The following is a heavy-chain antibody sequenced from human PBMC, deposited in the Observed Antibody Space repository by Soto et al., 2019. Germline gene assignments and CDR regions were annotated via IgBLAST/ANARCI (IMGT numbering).Heavy chain of an antibody. CDR1: GFTFSDYY. CDR3: ARGSSSPEADAFDI. CDR2: ISSSGSTI. Sequence: GGSLRLSCAASGFTFSDYYMSWIRQAPGKGLEWVSYISSSGSTIYYADSVKGRFTISRDNAKNSLYLQMNSLRAEDTAVYYCARGSSSPEADAFDIWGQGTMVTVSS. J-gene: IGHJ3*02. V-gene: IGHV3-11*01. D-gene: IGHD6-13*01.